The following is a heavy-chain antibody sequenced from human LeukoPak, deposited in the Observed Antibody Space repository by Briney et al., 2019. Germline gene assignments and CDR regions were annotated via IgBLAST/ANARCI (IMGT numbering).Heavy chain of an antibody. CDR3: ARASGYDFWSGQDY. CDR2: IPYDGSDK. D-gene: IGHD3-3*01. Sequence: GGSLRLSCAASEFSFSRYAMYWVRQAPGKGLEWVAVIPYDGSDKYHADSVKGRFTVSRDNSKNTLYLQMNSLRAEDTAVYYCARASGYDFWSGQDYWGQGTLVTVSS. V-gene: IGHV3-30*04. CDR1: EFSFSRYA. J-gene: IGHJ4*02.